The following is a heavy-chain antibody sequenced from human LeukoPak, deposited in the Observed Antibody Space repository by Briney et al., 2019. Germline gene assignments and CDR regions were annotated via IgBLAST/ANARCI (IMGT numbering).Heavy chain of an antibody. D-gene: IGHD2-8*01. CDR3: TRVVNGGHFDY. Sequence: SETLSLTCSVSGASINDYYWTWIRQPPGKGLEWIGYVYHTGTSGYHPSLKSRVAMSLDTSKNQVSLKLRSVTAADTAVYLCTRVVNGGHFDYWGQGTLVTVSS. V-gene: IGHV4-59*01. J-gene: IGHJ4*02. CDR1: GASINDYY. CDR2: VYHTGTS.